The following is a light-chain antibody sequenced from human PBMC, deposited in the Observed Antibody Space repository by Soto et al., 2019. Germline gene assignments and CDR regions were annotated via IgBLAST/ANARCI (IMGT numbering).Light chain of an antibody. CDR2: AAS. CDR3: QQSYNSPHT. Sequence: APSSMAASVVEDVTLPFXASQTIMTYLNWYQLKPGKPPRLLIYAASSLQSGVPSRFSGSGSGTDFTLTISSLQPEDFATYSCQQSYNSPHTFGQGTMVDI. CDR1: QTIMTY. J-gene: IGKJ1*01. V-gene: IGKV1-39*01.